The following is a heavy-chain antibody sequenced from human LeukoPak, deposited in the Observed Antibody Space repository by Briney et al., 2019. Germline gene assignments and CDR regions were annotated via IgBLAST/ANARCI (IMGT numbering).Heavy chain of an antibody. CDR1: GGSFSGYY. J-gene: IGHJ6*04. CDR2: INHSGST. Sequence: SETLSLTCAVYGGSFSGYYWSWICQPPGKGLEWIGEINHSGSTNYNPSLKSRVTISVDTSKNQFSLKLSSVTAADTAVYYFARGCCGYSKVRLYSSYYGMDVWGKGTTVTVSS. CDR3: ARGCCGYSKVRLYSSYYGMDV. D-gene: IGHD5-18*01. V-gene: IGHV4-34*01.